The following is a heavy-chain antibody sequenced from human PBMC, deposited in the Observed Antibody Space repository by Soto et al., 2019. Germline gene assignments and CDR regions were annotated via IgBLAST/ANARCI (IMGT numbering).Heavy chain of an antibody. D-gene: IGHD5-18*01. V-gene: IGHV1-69*06. CDR3: ARVGGTGGYTYGLDY. J-gene: IGHJ4*02. CDR1: GGTFSSYA. CDR2: IIPVFGTG. Sequence: QVQLVQSGAEVKKPGSSVKVSCKASGGTFSSYAISWVRQAPGQGLEWMGGIIPVFGTGIYAQKFQGRVTMTADKSTNTAYMELSRLRSEDTAVYFCARVGGTGGYTYGLDYWGQGTLFNFSS.